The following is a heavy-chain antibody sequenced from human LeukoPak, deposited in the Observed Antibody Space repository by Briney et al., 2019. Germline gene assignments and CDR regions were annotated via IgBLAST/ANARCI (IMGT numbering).Heavy chain of an antibody. D-gene: IGHD2-2*01. CDR3: ARVSVYCSSTSCNAHDYYWYFDL. J-gene: IGHJ2*01. CDR2: IYYSGST. V-gene: IGHV4-59*01. CDR1: GGSISSYY. Sequence: PSETLSLTCTVSGGSISSYYWSWIRQPPGKGLEWIGYIYYSGSTNYNPSLKSRVTISVDTSKNQFSLKLSSVTAADTAVYYCARVSVYCSSTSCNAHDYYWYFDLWGRGTLVTVSS.